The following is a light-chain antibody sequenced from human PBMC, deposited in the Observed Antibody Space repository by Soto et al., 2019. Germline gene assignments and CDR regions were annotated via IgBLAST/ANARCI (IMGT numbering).Light chain of an antibody. CDR2: EVS. CDR3: MQRTRLPFT. V-gene: IGKV2D-29*01. J-gene: IGKJ3*01. CDR1: QSLLHSDGETY. Sequence: VMTQIPLSLSITPGQPASISCKSSQSLLHSDGETYLDWYLQRPGQPPQRLIYEVSNRFSGVQDRFSGGGSGADFTMISSRVVAEDDGIYYCMQRTRLPFTFGPGTKVEIK.